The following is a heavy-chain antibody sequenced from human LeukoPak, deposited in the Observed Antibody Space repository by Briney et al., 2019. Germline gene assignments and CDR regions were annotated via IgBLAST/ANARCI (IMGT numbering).Heavy chain of an antibody. D-gene: IGHD6-19*01. V-gene: IGHV3-7*01. CDR3: ARDGGPGIAVADYKISFDY. CDR1: GFTFSSYW. Sequence: GGSLRLSCAASGFTFSSYWMSWVRQAPGKGLEWVANIKQDGSEKYYVDSVKGRFTISRDNAKNSLYLQMNSLRAEDTAVYYCARDGGPGIAVADYKISFDYWGQGTLVTVSS. J-gene: IGHJ4*02. CDR2: IKQDGSEK.